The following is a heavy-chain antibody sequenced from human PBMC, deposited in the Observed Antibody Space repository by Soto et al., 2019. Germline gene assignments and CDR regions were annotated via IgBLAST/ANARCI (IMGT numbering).Heavy chain of an antibody. CDR2: IIPIFGTA. J-gene: IGHJ6*02. D-gene: IGHD2-21*02. CDR3: ARGPYCGGDCYFNYYYYYGMDV. Sequence: QVPLVQSGAEVKKPGSSVKVSCKASGGTFSSYAISWVRQAPGQGLEWMGGIIPIFGTANYAQKFQGRVTITADESTSTAYMELSSLRSEDTAVYYCARGPYCGGDCYFNYYYYYGMDVWGQGTTVTVSS. CDR1: GGTFSSYA. V-gene: IGHV1-69*01.